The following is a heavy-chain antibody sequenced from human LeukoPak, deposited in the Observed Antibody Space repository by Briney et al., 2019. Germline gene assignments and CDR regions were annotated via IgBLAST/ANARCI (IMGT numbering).Heavy chain of an antibody. V-gene: IGHV1-18*01. CDR2: ISAYNGDT. Sequence: ASVKVSCKASGYTLTGCCMHWVRLAPGQGLEWMGWISAYNGDTNYAQKLQGRVTMTTDTSTSTAYMELRSLRSDDTAVYYCARDLKPYYDFWSGYYSWGQGTLVTVSS. D-gene: IGHD3-3*01. CDR3: ARDLKPYYDFWSGYYS. J-gene: IGHJ4*02. CDR1: GYTLTGCC.